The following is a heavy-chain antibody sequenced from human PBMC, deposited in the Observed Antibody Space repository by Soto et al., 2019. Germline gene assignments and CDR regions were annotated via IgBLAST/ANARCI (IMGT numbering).Heavy chain of an antibody. V-gene: IGHV4-59*01. J-gene: IGHJ5*02. Sequence: PSETLSLTCTVSGGSISSYYWSWIRQPPGKGLEWIGYIYYSGSTNYNPSLKSRVTISVDTSKNQFSLKLSSVTAADTAVYYCARGPPYSSSWYWFDPWGQGTLVTVS. CDR3: ARGPPYSSSWYWFDP. D-gene: IGHD6-13*01. CDR2: IYYSGST. CDR1: GGSISSYY.